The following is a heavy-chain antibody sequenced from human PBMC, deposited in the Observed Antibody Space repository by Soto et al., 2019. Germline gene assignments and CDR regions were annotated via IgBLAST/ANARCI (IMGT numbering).Heavy chain of an antibody. Sequence: ASVKVSCKASGYTFTSYGISWVRQAPGRGLEWMGWISAYNGNTNYAQKLQGRVIMTTDTSTSTAYMELRSLRSDDTAVYYCAREGGYFDWSPHGWFDPWGQGTLVTVSS. CDR1: GYTFTSYG. CDR2: ISAYNGNT. V-gene: IGHV1-18*04. J-gene: IGHJ5*02. CDR3: AREGGYFDWSPHGWFDP. D-gene: IGHD3-9*01.